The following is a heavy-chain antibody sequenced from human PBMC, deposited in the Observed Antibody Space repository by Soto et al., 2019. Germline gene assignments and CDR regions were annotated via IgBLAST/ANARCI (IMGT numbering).Heavy chain of an antibody. CDR1: VFTFTKYG. Sequence: GGSLRLSCEVSVFTFTKYGMHWVRQAPGKGLEWVAVISYDGNKEYFADSVKGRFTISRDNARNKLYLQMNSLRGNDTAVYYCVKDSYSNYSPYYYYAMDVWGQGTTVTVSS. V-gene: IGHV3-30*18. CDR3: VKDSYSNYSPYYYYAMDV. J-gene: IGHJ6*02. CDR2: ISYDGNKE. D-gene: IGHD4-4*01.